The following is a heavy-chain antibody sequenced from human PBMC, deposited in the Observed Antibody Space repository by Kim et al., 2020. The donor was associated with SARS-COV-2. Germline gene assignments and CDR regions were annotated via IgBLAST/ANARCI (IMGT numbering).Heavy chain of an antibody. Sequence: GGSLRLSCAASGFTFSSYGMHWVRQAPGKGQEWVAVIWYDGSNKYYADSVKGRFTIFRDNSKNTLYLQMNSLRAEDTAVYYCAKSPWSTNPQYFDYWGQG. CDR1: GFTFSSYG. CDR2: IWYDGSNK. D-gene: IGHD2-8*01. V-gene: IGHV3-33*06. CDR3: AKSPWSTNPQYFDY. J-gene: IGHJ4*02.